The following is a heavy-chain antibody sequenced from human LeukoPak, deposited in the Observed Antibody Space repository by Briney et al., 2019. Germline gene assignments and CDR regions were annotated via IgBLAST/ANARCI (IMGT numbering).Heavy chain of an antibody. V-gene: IGHV3-7*01. CDR3: ASWLYYDRRFDY. CDR2: IKQDGSEK. Sequence: PGGSLRLSCAASGFTFSSYWMSWVRQAPGKGLEWVANIKQDGSEKYYVDSVKGRFTISRDNAKNSLYPQMNSLRAEDTAVYYCASWLYYDRRFDYWGQGTLVTVSS. J-gene: IGHJ4*02. D-gene: IGHD3-22*01. CDR1: GFTFSSYW.